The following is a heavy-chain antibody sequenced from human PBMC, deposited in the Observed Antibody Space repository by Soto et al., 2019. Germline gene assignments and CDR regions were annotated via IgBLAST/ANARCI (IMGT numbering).Heavy chain of an antibody. CDR3: ARGVSSVAEPAPFDS. D-gene: IGHD2-15*01. CDR2: INHSGST. V-gene: IGHV4-34*01. CDR1: GYC. Sequence: GYCWRRIRKPQGKGLEWIGEINHSGSTNYNPCRKRRVTISVDTSKNQFSLKLSSVTAADTAVYYCARGVSSVAEPAPFDSWGQGTLVT. J-gene: IGHJ5*01.